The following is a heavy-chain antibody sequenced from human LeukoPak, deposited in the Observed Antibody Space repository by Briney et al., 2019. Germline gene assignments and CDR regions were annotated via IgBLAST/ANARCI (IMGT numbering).Heavy chain of an antibody. V-gene: IGHV1-2*02. CDR2: INPNSGGT. CDR1: GYTFTGYY. J-gene: IGHJ4*02. CDR3: ARAQYYYDSSGYIDY. Sequence: ASVKVSCKASGYTFTGYYMHWVRQAPGQGLEWMGWINPNSGGTNYAQKFQGGVTMTRDTSISTAYMELSRLRSDDTAVYYCARAQYYYDSSGYIDYWGQGTLVTVSS. D-gene: IGHD3-22*01.